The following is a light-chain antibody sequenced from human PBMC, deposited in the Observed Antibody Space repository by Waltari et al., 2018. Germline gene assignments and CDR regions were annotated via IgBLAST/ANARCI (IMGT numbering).Light chain of an antibody. CDR1: SSAFGGYND. CDR3: CSYTSGSVL. Sequence: QAALTQPPSVSKSLGQSVTISCTGSSSAFGGYNDVSWYQQYPGTAPRLLIYDVSKRPSGVSDRFSGSKSGNVASLTIAGLQAEDETDYYCCSYTSGSVLFGGGTRLTVL. CDR2: DVS. V-gene: IGLV2-14*03. J-gene: IGLJ2*01.